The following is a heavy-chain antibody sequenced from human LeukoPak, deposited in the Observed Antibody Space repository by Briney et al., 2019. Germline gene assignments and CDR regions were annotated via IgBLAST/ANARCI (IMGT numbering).Heavy chain of an antibody. CDR2: INHPGST. V-gene: IGHV4-34*01. J-gene: IGHJ6*03. CDR3: ARGYDSSGYVYYYYYMDV. Sequence: PSETLSLTCAVFGGSFSGYYWSWVRQPLGKGLEWIGEINHPGSTNFNPSLKSRVTISVDTSKNQFSLKLSSVTAADTAVYYCARGYDSSGYVYYYYYMDVWGKGTTVTVSS. D-gene: IGHD3-22*01. CDR1: GGSFSGYY.